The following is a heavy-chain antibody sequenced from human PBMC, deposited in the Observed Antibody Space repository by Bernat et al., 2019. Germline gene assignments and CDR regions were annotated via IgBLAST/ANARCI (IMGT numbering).Heavy chain of an antibody. CDR1: GGSISSSSYY. CDR2: IYYTGST. D-gene: IGHD3-3*01. CDR3: ARILWSGYVYFEH. V-gene: IGHV4-39*07. Sequence: QLQLQESGPGLVKPSETLSLTCTVSGGSISSSSYYWGWIRQPPGKGLEWIGYIYYTGSTRYNSSLGSRVIMSVDTSQNQFSLKLNYVTAADTAVYYCARILWSGYVYFEHWGQGILVTVSS. J-gene: IGHJ4*02.